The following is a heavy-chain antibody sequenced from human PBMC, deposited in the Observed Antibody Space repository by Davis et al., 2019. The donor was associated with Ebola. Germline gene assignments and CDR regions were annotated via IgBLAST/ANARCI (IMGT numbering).Heavy chain of an antibody. D-gene: IGHD5-12*01. V-gene: IGHV1-69*13. CDR3: ARDKGYSGYDFSY. Sequence: AASVKVSCKASGGTFSSYAISWVRRAPGQGLEWMGGIIPIFGTANYAQKFQGRVTITADESTSTAYMELSSLRSEDTAVYYCARDKGYSGYDFSYWGQGTLVTVSS. CDR2: IIPIFGTA. CDR1: GGTFSSYA. J-gene: IGHJ4*02.